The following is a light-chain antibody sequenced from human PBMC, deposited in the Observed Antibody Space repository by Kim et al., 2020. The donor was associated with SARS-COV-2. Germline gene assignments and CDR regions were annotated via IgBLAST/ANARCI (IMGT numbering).Light chain of an antibody. CDR3: GSWDVSLRGVT. CDR1: DSNIGKNF. Sequence: KVTISCSGSDSNIGKNFVSWCQQCSGTAPKLIIYHDDERLSGIHHRFSASKSGTSATLDITGLQTGDEADYYCGSWDVSLRGVTFGGGTQPTVL. CDR2: HDD. J-gene: IGLJ2*01. V-gene: IGLV1-51*01.